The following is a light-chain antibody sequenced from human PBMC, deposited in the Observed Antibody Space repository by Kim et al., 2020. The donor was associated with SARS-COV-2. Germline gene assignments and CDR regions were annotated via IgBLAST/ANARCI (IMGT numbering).Light chain of an antibody. CDR1: HTVSTY. CDR2: DAS. J-gene: IGKJ4*01. V-gene: IGKV3-11*01. Sequence: EIVLTQSPGTLSLSPGERATLSCRASHTVSTYLAWYQQKPGQAPRLLIYDASNRASGIPPRFSGGGSGTDFTLTISSLETEDSAVYYCQQRNNWPLTFGGGTKLEI. CDR3: QQRNNWPLT.